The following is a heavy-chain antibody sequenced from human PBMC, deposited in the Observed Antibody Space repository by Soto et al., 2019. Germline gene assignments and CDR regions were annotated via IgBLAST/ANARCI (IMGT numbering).Heavy chain of an antibody. CDR1: GYTFISYG. D-gene: IGHD3-10*01. CDR2: ISAYNDYT. Sequence: QVQLVQSGAEVKKPGSSVKVSCKASGYTFISYGISWVRQAPGQGLEWMRWISAYNDYTNYAQKLQGRVTMTTDTSTRIAYLELRSLRSDDTAVYYCAREGYYSGSGSYSPPRYYGMDVWGQGTTVTVSS. V-gene: IGHV1-18*01. J-gene: IGHJ6*02. CDR3: AREGYYSGSGSYSPPRYYGMDV.